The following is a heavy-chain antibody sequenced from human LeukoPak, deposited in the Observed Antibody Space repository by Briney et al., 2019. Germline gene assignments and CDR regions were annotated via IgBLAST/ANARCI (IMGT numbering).Heavy chain of an antibody. D-gene: IGHD3-3*01. CDR1: GGSISSGGYS. CDR2: IYHSGST. V-gene: IGHV4-30-2*01. CDR3: ARDVPTIFGVVTSIGYYMDV. Sequence: PSETLSLTCAVSGGSISSGGYSWSWIRQPPGKGLEWIGYIYHSGSTYYNPSLKSRVTISVDRSKNQFSLKLSSVTAADTAVYYCARDVPTIFGVVTSIGYYMDVWGKGTTVTVSS. J-gene: IGHJ6*03.